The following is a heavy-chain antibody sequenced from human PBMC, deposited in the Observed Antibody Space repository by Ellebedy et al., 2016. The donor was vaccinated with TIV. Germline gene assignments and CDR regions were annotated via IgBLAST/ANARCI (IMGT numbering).Heavy chain of an antibody. J-gene: IGHJ5*02. CDR3: ARDNTVGGTNWFDP. Sequence: AASVKVSCKTSGGTFKSDGISWVRQAPGQGLAWMGWISGLNGKTKYARTVQGRVTLTTDTAARTVYMELTSLRSDDTAVYYCARDNTVGGTNWFDPWGQGTLVIVSS. CDR1: GGTFKSDG. V-gene: IGHV1-18*01. D-gene: IGHD6-19*01. CDR2: ISGLNGKT.